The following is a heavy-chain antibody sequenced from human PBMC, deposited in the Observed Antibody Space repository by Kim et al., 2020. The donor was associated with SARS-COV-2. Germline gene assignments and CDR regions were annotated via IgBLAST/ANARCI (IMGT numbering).Heavy chain of an antibody. J-gene: IGHJ4*02. CDR3: ARYWGGYCSSTSCYDDY. CDR1: GGSISSSSYY. D-gene: IGHD2-2*01. V-gene: IGHV4-39*01. Sequence: SETLSLTCTVSGGSISSSSYYWGWIRQPPGKGLEWIGSIYYSGSTYYNPSLKSRVTISVDTSKNQFSLKLSSVTAADTAVYYCARYWGGYCSSTSCYDDYWGQGTLVTVSS. CDR2: IYYSGST.